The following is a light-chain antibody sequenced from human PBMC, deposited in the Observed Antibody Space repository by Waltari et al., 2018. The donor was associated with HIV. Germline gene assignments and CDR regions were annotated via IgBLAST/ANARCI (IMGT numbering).Light chain of an antibody. CDR3: QQYDYWPPWT. V-gene: IGKV3-15*01. CDR2: GAS. J-gene: IGKJ1*01. CDR1: QSVRTN. Sequence: EVLLMQSPATLSVSPGDRTTLSCRASQSVRTNLAWYQQRPGQPPRLLIYGASTRATGIAARFSGSGSGTEFTLTINSLQSEDYAVYYCQQYDYWPPWTFSQGTKVEMK.